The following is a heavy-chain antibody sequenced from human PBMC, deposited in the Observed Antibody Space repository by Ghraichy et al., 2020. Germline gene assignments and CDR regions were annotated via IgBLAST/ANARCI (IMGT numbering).Heavy chain of an antibody. CDR1: GLSFSNSW. J-gene: IGHJ4*02. V-gene: IGHV3-7*03. CDR3: ARDPKRGAVDY. D-gene: IGHD3-10*01. CDR2: INDDGKER. Sequence: GGSLRLSCKVSGLSFSNSWMSWVRQSPERGLEWVANINDDGKERYYVDSLRGRFTISSDNDKNSLFLQITRLGVDDTAVYYCARDPKRGAVDYWGQGTLVAVSA.